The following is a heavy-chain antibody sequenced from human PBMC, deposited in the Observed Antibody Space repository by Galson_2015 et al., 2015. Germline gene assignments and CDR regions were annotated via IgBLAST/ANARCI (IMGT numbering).Heavy chain of an antibody. CDR3: ARDPAEHCSTTSCSWNWFDP. CDR2: ISAYNDNT. J-gene: IGHJ5*02. CDR1: GYRFSNYG. Sequence: SVKVSCKASGYRFSNYGITWVRQAPGQGLEWMGWISAYNDNTNYAQKFQGRVTFTTDTSTTTVYMDMTSVTSDDTAVYYCARDPAEHCSTTSCSWNWFDPWGQGTLVTVSS. D-gene: IGHD2-2*01. V-gene: IGHV1-18*01.